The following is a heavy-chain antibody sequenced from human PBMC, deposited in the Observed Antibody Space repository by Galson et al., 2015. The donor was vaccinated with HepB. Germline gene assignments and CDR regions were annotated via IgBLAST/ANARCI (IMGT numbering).Heavy chain of an antibody. V-gene: IGHV6-1*01. J-gene: IGHJ6*02. CDR1: GDSVSSNSVA. CDR3: VREVSSGSYVDFRGYGMDV. D-gene: IGHD3-10*01. CDR2: TYYRSKWYN. Sequence: CAISGDSVSSNSVAWNWIRQSPSRGLEWLGRTYYRSKWYNEYAVSVKSRITINPDTSKSQFSLQVNSVTPEDTAVYYCVREVSSGSYVDFRGYGMDVWGQGTTVTVSS.